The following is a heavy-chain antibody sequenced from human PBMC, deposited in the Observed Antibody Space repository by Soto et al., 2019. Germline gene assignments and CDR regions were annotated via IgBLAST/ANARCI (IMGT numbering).Heavy chain of an antibody. CDR3: AVVSDYYYYGMGV. V-gene: IGHV4-38-2*01. J-gene: IGHJ6*04. D-gene: IGHD2-2*01. CDR2: IYHSWST. Sequence: SQTLSLTCAVSGYSISLGYYWGWIRKPPGKGLEWIGSIYHSWSTYYNPSLKSRVTISVDASKNQFSLKLSSVTAADTAVYYCAVVSDYYYYGMGVWGKGTTFTVAS. CDR1: GYSISLGYY.